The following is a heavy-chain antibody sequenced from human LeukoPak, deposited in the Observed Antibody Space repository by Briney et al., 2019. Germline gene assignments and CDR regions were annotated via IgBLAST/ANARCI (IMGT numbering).Heavy chain of an antibody. CDR3: ARELPPLPRGYADY. D-gene: IGHD5-12*01. Sequence: PGGSLRLSCAASGFTFSDYYMSWIRQAPGKGLEWVSYISSSGSTIYYADSVKGRFTISRDNAKNSLYLQMNSLRAEYTAVYYCARELPPLPRGYADYWGQGTLVTVSS. CDR2: ISSSGSTI. J-gene: IGHJ4*02. V-gene: IGHV3-11*01. CDR1: GFTFSDYY.